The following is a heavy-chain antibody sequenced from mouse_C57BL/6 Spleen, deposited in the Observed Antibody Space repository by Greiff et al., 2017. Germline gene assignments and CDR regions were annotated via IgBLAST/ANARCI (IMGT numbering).Heavy chain of an antibody. CDR3: ASLYSNYGGY. CDR1: GYTFTSYW. CDR2: IDPSDSYT. V-gene: IGHV1-59*01. D-gene: IGHD2-5*01. Sequence: VQLQQPGAELVRPGTSVKLSCKASGYTFTSYWMHWVKQRPGQGLEWIGVIDPSDSYTNSNQKFKGKATLTVDTSSSTAYMQLSSLTSEDSAVYYCASLYSNYGGYWGQGTTLTVSS. J-gene: IGHJ2*01.